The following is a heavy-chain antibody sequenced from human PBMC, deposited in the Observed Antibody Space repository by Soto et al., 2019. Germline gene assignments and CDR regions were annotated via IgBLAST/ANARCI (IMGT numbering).Heavy chain of an antibody. CDR3: AKEGTISVAGTYYYGIDI. D-gene: IGHD6-19*01. CDR1: GFIFSDYA. V-gene: IGHV3-23*01. Sequence: EVQLLESGGGLVQPGGCLRLSCAASGFIFSDYAMSWVRQAPGKGLEWVSCISGSGDSAYYADSVKGRFTISRDDSKNTLNLQMNSLRAEETAVYYCAKEGTISVAGTYYYGIDIWGQGTTVTVSS. CDR2: ISGSGDSA. J-gene: IGHJ6*02.